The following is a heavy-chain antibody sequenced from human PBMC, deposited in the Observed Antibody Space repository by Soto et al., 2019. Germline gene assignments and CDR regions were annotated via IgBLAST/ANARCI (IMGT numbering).Heavy chain of an antibody. CDR1: GFTFSSYG. CDR2: IWYDGSNK. Sequence: GGSLRLSCAASGFTFSSYGMHWVRQAPGKGLEWVAVIWYDGSNKYYADSVKGRFTISRDNSKNTLYLQMNSLRAEDTAVYYCARDHGVTIFGVAAHYYYYGMDVWGQGTTVTVSS. D-gene: IGHD3-3*01. J-gene: IGHJ6*02. CDR3: ARDHGVTIFGVAAHYYYYGMDV. V-gene: IGHV3-33*01.